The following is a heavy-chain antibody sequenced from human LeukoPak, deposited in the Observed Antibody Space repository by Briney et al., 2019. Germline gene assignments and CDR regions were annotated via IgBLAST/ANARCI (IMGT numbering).Heavy chain of an antibody. V-gene: IGHV3-30*02. CDR2: IRYDGSNK. D-gene: IGHD3-10*01. J-gene: IGHJ4*02. Sequence: PGGSLRLSCGASGFTFSSYGMHWVRQAPGKGLEWVAFIRYDGSNKYYADSVKGRFTISRDNSKNTLYLQMNSLRAEDTAVYYCAKSPHYYGSGSRFDYWGQGTLVTVSS. CDR1: GFTFSSYG. CDR3: AKSPHYYGSGSRFDY.